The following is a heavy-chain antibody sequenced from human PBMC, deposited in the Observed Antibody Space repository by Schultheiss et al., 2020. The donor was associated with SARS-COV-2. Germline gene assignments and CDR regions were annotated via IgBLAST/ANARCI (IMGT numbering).Heavy chain of an antibody. CDR3: TTETTVTTGGIVAFDI. CDR1: GFTFSSYS. CDR2: ISSSGSTI. V-gene: IGHV3-48*01. Sequence: GGSLRLSCAASGFTFSSYSMNWVRQAPGKGLEWVSYISSSGSTIYYSDSVKGRFTISRDNSKNTLYLQMNSLRAEDTAVYYCTTETTVTTGGIVAFDIWGQGTMVTVSS. D-gene: IGHD4-17*01. J-gene: IGHJ3*02.